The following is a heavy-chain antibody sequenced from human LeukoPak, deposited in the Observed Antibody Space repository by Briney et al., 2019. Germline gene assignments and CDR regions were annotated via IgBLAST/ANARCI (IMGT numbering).Heavy chain of an antibody. CDR1: GFTCSSYW. CDR3: ARNPELGLNSTAYRASKI. J-gene: IGHJ3*02. D-gene: IGHD2/OR15-2a*01. Sequence: PGGSLRLSCAASGFTCSSYWMSWVRQAPGKGLEWVANIKEDGSEKHYVDSVKGRFTISRDNARNSLYLQMNSLRAEDTAVYYCARNPELGLNSTAYRASKIWGQGTMVTVSS. V-gene: IGHV3-7*01. CDR2: IKEDGSEK.